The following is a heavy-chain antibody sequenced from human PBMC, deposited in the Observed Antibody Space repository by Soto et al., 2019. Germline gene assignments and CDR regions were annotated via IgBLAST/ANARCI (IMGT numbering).Heavy chain of an antibody. CDR2: ISAYNGNT. V-gene: IGHV1-18*01. Sequence: QVQLVQSGAEVKKPGASVKVSCKASGYTFPSYGITWVRPAPGQGLEWMGWISAYNGNTNYVQKLQGRVTMTTDTSTSRAYMELRSLRSDDTAVYYCARELVWGYYYGMDVWGQGTTVTVSS. CDR1: GYTFPSYG. CDR3: ARELVWGYYYGMDV. J-gene: IGHJ6*02. D-gene: IGHD6-13*01.